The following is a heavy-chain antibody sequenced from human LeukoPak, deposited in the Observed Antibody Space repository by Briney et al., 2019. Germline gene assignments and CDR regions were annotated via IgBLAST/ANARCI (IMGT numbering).Heavy chain of an antibody. D-gene: IGHD3-10*01. V-gene: IGHV1-69*13. CDR1: GGTFSSYA. Sequence: SVKVSCKASGGTFSSYAISWVRQAPGQGLEWMGGIIPIFGTANYAQKFQGRVTITADESTSTAYMELSSLRSEDTAVYYCARGFSAHYYIDVWGKGTTVTVSS. CDR2: IIPIFGTA. CDR3: ARGFSAHYYIDV. J-gene: IGHJ6*03.